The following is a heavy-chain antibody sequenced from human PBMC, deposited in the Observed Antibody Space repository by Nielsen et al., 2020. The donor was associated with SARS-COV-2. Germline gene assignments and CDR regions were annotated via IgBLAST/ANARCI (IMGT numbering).Heavy chain of an antibody. Sequence: WLRQPPGKGLEWIGYIYNSGSTDYNPSLKSRVTISVDKSKNQFSLKLTSVSAADTAVYYCARSAVVLPAATYYYYYYHMDVWGKGTTVTVSS. CDR2: IYNSGST. J-gene: IGHJ6*03. V-gene: IGHV4-59*01. CDR3: ARSAVVLPAATYYYYYYHMDV. D-gene: IGHD2-2*01.